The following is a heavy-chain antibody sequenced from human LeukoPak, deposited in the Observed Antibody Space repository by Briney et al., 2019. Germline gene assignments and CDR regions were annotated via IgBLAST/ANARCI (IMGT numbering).Heavy chain of an antibody. D-gene: IGHD1-14*01. CDR1: GGSISPYY. J-gene: IGHJ5*02. Sequence: SETLSLTCTVSGGSISPYYWSWIRQPPGKGLEWIGYIYYSGSTNYNPSLQSRVTISLDTSKNQFSLKLSSVIAADTAVYYCARAKVDRGFDPWGQGTLVTVSS. CDR2: IYYSGST. CDR3: ARAKVDRGFDP. V-gene: IGHV4-59*01.